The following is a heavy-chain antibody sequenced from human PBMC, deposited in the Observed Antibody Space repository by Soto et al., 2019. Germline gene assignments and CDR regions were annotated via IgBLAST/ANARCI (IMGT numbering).Heavy chain of an antibody. J-gene: IGHJ4*02. Sequence: EVQLLESGGGLVQPGGSLRLSCAASGFTFSSYAMSWVRQAPGKGLEWVSVISGSGGSTYYADSVKGRFTISRDNSKNTLYLQMNSLRAEDTAVYYCAKDHPYCSGGSCFSDYWGQGTLVTVSS. CDR2: ISGSGGST. CDR1: GFTFSSYA. CDR3: AKDHPYCSGGSCFSDY. V-gene: IGHV3-23*01. D-gene: IGHD2-15*01.